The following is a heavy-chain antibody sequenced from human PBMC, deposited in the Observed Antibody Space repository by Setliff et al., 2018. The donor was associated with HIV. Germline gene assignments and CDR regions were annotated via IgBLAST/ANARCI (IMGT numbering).Heavy chain of an antibody. V-gene: IGHV4-30-4*08. D-gene: IGHD3-22*01. CDR2: IYYTGST. Sequence: PSETLSLTCTVSGGSISSGDYYWSWIRQPPGKGLEWIGYIYYTGSTYYNPSLKSRVTISVDTSKNQFSLKLSSVTPADTAVYYCARRVVITTGSYYFDYWGQGTLVTSPQ. CDR3: ARRVVITTGSYYFDY. J-gene: IGHJ4*02. CDR1: GGSISSGDYY.